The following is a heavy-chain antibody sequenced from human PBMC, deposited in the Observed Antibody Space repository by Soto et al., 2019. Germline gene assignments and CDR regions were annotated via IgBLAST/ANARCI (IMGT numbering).Heavy chain of an antibody. V-gene: IGHV1-2*02. CDR2: INPNSGGT. D-gene: IGHD1-7*01. Sequence: ASVNVSCKSSGYTFTGYYIHWVRGAPGQGLEWMGWINPNSGGTNYAQKFQGRVTMTRDTSISTAYMELSRLRSDDTAVYYCARTGTTMIRSPGGYWGQGTLVTVSS. CDR3: ARTGTTMIRSPGGY. CDR1: GYTFTGYY. J-gene: IGHJ4*02.